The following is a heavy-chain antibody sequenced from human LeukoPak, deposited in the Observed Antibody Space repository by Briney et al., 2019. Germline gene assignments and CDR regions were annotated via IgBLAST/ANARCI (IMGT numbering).Heavy chain of an antibody. CDR1: GFTFDDYA. J-gene: IGHJ4*02. CDR2: ISWNSGSI. V-gene: IGHV3-9*03. D-gene: IGHD3-3*01. CDR3: AKGRYDFWSGYFDY. Sequence: PGGSLRLSCAASGFTFDDYAMHWVRQAPGKGLEWVSGISWNSGSIGYADSVKGRFTISRDNAKNSLYLQMNSLRAEDMALYYCAKGRYDFWSGYFDYWGQGTLVTVSS.